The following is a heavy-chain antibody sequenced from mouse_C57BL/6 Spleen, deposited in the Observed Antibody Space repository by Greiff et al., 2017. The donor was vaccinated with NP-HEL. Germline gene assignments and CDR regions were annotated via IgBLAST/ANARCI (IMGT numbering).Heavy chain of an antibody. D-gene: IGHD1-1*01. CDR1: GYSFTGYF. CDR2: INPYNGDT. CDR3: ARGGLITTVVERVMDY. Sequence: EVQLQQSGPELVKPGDSVKISCKASGYSFTGYFMNWVMQSHGKSLEWIGRINPYNGDTFYNQKFKGKATLTVDKASSTAHMESRSRTSEDSAVYYCARGGLITTVVERVMDYWGQGTSVTVSS. J-gene: IGHJ4*01. V-gene: IGHV1-20*01.